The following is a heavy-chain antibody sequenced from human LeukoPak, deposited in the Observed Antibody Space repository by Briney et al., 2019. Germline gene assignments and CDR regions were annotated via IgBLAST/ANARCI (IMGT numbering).Heavy chain of an antibody. CDR1: GYTFTSYG. Sequence: GASMKVSCKASGYTFTSYGISWVRQAPGQGLEWMGWISAYNGNTNYAQKLQGRVTMTTDTSTSTAYMELRSLRSDDTAVYYCARYGAAHAKDNWFDPWGQGTLVTVSS. V-gene: IGHV1-18*01. CDR3: ARYGAAHAKDNWFDP. CDR2: ISAYNGNT. D-gene: IGHD6-6*01. J-gene: IGHJ5*02.